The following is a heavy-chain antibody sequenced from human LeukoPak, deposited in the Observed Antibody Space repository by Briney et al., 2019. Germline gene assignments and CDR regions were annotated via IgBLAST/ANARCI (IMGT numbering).Heavy chain of an antibody. CDR1: GYTYTSYD. CDR3: ARQGTTYNFDY. Sequence: ASVKVSCTASGYTYTSYDINWVRQATGQGLEWMGWMNPNSGNTGYAQKFQGRVTMTRNTSISTAYMELSSLRSEDTAVYYCARQGTTYNFDYWGQGTLVTVSS. J-gene: IGHJ4*02. CDR2: MNPNSGNT. D-gene: IGHD1-7*01. V-gene: IGHV1-8*01.